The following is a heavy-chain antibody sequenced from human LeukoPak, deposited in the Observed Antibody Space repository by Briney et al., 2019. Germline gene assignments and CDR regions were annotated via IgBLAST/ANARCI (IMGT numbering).Heavy chain of an antibody. V-gene: IGHV3-30*18. Sequence: GRSLRLSCAASGFTFSSYGMHWVRQAPGKGLEWVAVIPYDGSNKYYADSVKGRFTISRDNSKNTLYLQMNSLRAEDTAVYYCAKDPLYGSGSYFKYWGQGTLVTVSS. CDR1: GFTFSSYG. CDR3: AKDPLYGSGSYFKY. D-gene: IGHD3-10*01. J-gene: IGHJ4*02. CDR2: IPYDGSNK.